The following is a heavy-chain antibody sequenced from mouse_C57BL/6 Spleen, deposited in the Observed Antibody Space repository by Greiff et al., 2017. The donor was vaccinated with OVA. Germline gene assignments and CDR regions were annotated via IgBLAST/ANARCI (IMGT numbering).Heavy chain of an antibody. V-gene: IGHV1-52*01. D-gene: IGHD1-1*02. CDR3: ARWWDVSYFDY. CDR1: GYTFTSYW. CDR2: IDPSDSET. Sequence: QVQLQQPGAELVRPGSSVKLSCKASGYTFTSYWMHWVKQRPIKGLEWIGNIDPSDSETHYNQKFKDKATLNVDKSSSTAYMQLSSLTSEDSAVYYCARWWDVSYFDYWGQGTTLTVSS. J-gene: IGHJ2*01.